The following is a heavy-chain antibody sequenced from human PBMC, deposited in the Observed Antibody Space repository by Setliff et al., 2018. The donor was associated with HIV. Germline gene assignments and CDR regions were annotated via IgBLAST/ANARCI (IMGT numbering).Heavy chain of an antibody. CDR1: GFSFNNAW. Sequence: PGGSLRLSCAASGFSFNNAWMSWVRQAPGKGLEWVSYINYASGTIYYADSVKGRFTVSRDNAKNSLYLQMNSLRAEDTALYYCAKLDYYDYSGSWARKVAIDFWGQGTMVTVSS. J-gene: IGHJ3*01. D-gene: IGHD3-22*01. V-gene: IGHV3-48*01. CDR3: AKLDYYDYSGSWARKVAIDF. CDR2: INYASGTI.